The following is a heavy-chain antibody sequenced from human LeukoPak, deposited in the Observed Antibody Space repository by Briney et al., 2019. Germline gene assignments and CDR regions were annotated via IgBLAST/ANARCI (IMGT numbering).Heavy chain of an antibody. J-gene: IGHJ4*02. D-gene: IGHD2-2*01. CDR3: ANLGYCSSTSCPTPIFDS. Sequence: GRSLRLSCAASGFTFSSYGMHWVRQAPGKGLEWVAVTSYDGSNKYYADSVKGRFTISRDNSKNTLYLQMNSLRAEDTAVYHCANLGYCSSTSCPTPIFDSWGKGPLAPSPQ. CDR1: GFTFSSYG. V-gene: IGHV3-30*18. CDR2: TSYDGSNK.